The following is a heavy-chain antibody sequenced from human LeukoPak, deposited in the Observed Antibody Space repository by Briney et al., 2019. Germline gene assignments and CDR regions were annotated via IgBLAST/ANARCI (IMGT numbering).Heavy chain of an antibody. CDR1: GFTFSRFW. V-gene: IGHV3-72*01. CDR2: TRNKANSYTT. D-gene: IGHD3-16*01. J-gene: IGHJ3*02. CDR3: ASGGTTGAFDI. Sequence: GWSLRLSCAASGFTFSRFWMSSVRQAPGKGLEWVGRTRNKANSYTTEYAASVKGRFTISRDDSKNSLYLQMNSLKTEDTAVYYCASGGTTGAFDIWGQGTMVTVSS.